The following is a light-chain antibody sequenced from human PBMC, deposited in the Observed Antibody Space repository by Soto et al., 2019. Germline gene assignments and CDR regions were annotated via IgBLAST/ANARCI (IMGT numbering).Light chain of an antibody. CDR1: NSDIGGYNF. CDR2: DIT. Sequence: QSVLTQPRSVSGSPGQSVTISCAGTNSDIGGYNFVSWYLQRPGTAPKLMIYDITKRPSGVTDRFSGSKSGNTASLTISGLQAEDEADYYCCSYVDTYTYVFGSGPKVTV. V-gene: IGLV2-11*01. CDR3: CSYVDTYTYV. J-gene: IGLJ1*01.